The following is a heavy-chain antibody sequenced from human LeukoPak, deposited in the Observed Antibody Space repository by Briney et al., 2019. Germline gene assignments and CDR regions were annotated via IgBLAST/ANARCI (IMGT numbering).Heavy chain of an antibody. J-gene: IGHJ4*02. D-gene: IGHD3-9*01. CDR1: GGSFSGYY. CDR2: INHSGST. CDR3: ASTEVLRYFDWWFDY. V-gene: IGHV4-34*01. Sequence: PSETLSLTCAVYGGSFSGYYWSWIRQPPGKGLEWIGEINHSGSTNYNPSLKSRVTISVDTSKNQFSLKLSSVTAADTAVYYCASTEVLRYFDWWFDYWGQGTLVTVSS.